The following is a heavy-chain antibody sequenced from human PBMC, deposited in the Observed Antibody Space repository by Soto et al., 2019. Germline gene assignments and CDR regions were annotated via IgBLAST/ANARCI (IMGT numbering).Heavy chain of an antibody. Sequence: ASVKVSCKASGYTFTSYAMHWVRQAPGQRLEWMGWINAGNGNTKYSQKFQGRVTMTRDTSASTAYMELSSLRSEDTAVYYCARNYYGPGAYYHYHCMDVWGTGTTVTVCS. CDR1: GYTFTSYA. J-gene: IGHJ6*03. CDR3: ARNYYGPGAYYHYHCMDV. D-gene: IGHD3-10*01. V-gene: IGHV1-3*01. CDR2: INAGNGNT.